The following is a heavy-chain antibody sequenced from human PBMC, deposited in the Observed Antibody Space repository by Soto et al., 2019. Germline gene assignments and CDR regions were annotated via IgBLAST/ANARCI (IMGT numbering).Heavy chain of an antibody. Sequence: QVQLVESGGGVVQPGRSLRLSCAASGFTFSSYAMHWVRQAPGKGLEWVAVISYDGSNKYYADSVKGRFTISRDNSKDTLYLQMNSMRAEEKPVYYCARDTYYDILTGSIGYWGQGTLVTVSS. CDR1: GFTFSSYA. D-gene: IGHD3-9*01. V-gene: IGHV3-30-3*01. CDR2: ISYDGSNK. J-gene: IGHJ4*02. CDR3: ARDTYYDILTGSIGY.